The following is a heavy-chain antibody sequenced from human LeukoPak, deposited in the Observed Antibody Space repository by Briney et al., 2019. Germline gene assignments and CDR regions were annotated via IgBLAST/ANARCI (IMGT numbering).Heavy chain of an antibody. CDR2: IKQDESEK. J-gene: IGHJ6*03. CDR3: ARESAYRRHDYYHYMDV. CDR1: GFTFRSYW. V-gene: IGHV3-7*01. Sequence: GGSLRLSCAASGFTFRSYWMSWVRQVPGKGLEWVANIKQDESEKYYVDSVKGRFTVSRDNAQNSLHLQMHSLRAEDTAVYYCARESAYRRHDYYHYMDVWGEGTTVTVS. D-gene: IGHD4-11*01.